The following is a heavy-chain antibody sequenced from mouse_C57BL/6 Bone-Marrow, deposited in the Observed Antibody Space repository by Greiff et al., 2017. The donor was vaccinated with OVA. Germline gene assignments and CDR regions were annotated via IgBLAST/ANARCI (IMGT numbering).Heavy chain of an antibody. Sequence: VKLMESGAELVKPGASVKLSCKASGYTFTSYWMHWVKQRPGQGLEWIGYINPSSGYTKYTQKFKDKATLTADKSSSTDFMQLSSLTYEDSAVYSCARYGIWDGWYFGVWGTGTTVTVSS. CDR1: GYTFTSYW. CDR2: INPSSGYT. CDR3: ARYGIWDGWYFGV. J-gene: IGHJ1*03. V-gene: IGHV1-7*01. D-gene: IGHD4-1*01.